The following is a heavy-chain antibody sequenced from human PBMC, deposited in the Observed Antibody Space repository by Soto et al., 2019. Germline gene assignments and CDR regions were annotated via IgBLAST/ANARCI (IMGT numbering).Heavy chain of an antibody. Sequence: SETLSLTCTVSGGSISSYYWSWIRQPPGRGLEWIGYIYYSGSTNYNPSLKSRVSISVDTSKNQFSLQVSSVTAADTAIYYCARRYGAAFDYWGQGTLVTVSS. V-gene: IGHV4-59*12. D-gene: IGHD2-15*01. CDR1: GGSISSYY. J-gene: IGHJ4*02. CDR2: IYYSGST. CDR3: ARRYGAAFDY.